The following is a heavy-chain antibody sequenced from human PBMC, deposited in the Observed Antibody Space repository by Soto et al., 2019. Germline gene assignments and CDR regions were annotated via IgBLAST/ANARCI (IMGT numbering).Heavy chain of an antibody. CDR3: AKEGPAHDAFDI. CDR1: GFTFSSIA. V-gene: IGHV3-23*01. CDR2: FGGSGVNT. J-gene: IGHJ3*02. Sequence: EVQLLESGGGLVQPGGSLGLSGAAPGFTFSSIAMSWVRQAPGRGLEWVSAFGGSGVNTYYADSGKGRFTISRDNSKNQLYLQMNSLRAEDTAVYYCAKEGPAHDAFDIWGQGTMVTVSS.